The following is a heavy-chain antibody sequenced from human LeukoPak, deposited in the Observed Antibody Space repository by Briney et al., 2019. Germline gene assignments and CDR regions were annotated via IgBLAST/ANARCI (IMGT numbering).Heavy chain of an antibody. Sequence: GGSLRLSCAASGCTFSSYAMSWVRQAPGKGLEWVSAISGSGGSTYYADSVKGLFTISRDNSKNTLYLEMNSLRAEDTAVYYCAKGYYYGSGSYYPFDVWGQGTTVTVSS. CDR3: AKGYYYGSGSYYPFDV. V-gene: IGHV3-23*01. D-gene: IGHD3-10*01. CDR1: GCTFSSYA. J-gene: IGHJ6*02. CDR2: ISGSGGST.